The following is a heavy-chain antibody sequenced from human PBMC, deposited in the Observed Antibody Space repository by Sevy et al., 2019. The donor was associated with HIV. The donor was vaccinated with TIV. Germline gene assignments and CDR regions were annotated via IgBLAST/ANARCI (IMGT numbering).Heavy chain of an antibody. CDR3: ARDGIAIGGVDY. J-gene: IGHJ4*02. Sequence: SETLSLTCTVSGGSVSSGSYYWSWIRQPPGKGLEWIGYIYYSGRTNYNPSLKSRVTISVDTSKNQFSLKLSSVTAADTAVYYCARDGIAIGGVDYWGQGTLVTVSS. V-gene: IGHV4-61*01. CDR1: GGSVSSGSYY. D-gene: IGHD2-21*01. CDR2: IYYSGRT.